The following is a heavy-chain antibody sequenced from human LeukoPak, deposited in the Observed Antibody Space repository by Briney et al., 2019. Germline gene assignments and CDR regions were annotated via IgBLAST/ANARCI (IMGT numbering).Heavy chain of an antibody. D-gene: IGHD4-11*01. J-gene: IGHJ5*02. CDR2: IYYTGNT. V-gene: IGHV4-59*01. CDR1: GGSISGYY. CDR3: VRSKSGTYSWFDP. Sequence: SETLSLTCTVSGGSISGYYWSWIRQPLGKGLEWIGFIYYTGNTNYNPSLKSRLTISVDTSNNQFSLKVSSVTAADTAVYYCVRSKSGTYSWFDPWGQGTLVTVSS.